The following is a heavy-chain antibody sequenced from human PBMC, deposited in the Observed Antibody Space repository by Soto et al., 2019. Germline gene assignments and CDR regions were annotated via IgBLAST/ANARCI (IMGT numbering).Heavy chain of an antibody. Sequence: GGSLRLSCAASGFTFSSYGMHWVRQAPGKGLEWVAVIPYDGSDKYYADSVKGRFTISRDNSKNTLNLQMNSLRAEDTVVYYCAKGKGLNSYYGMDVWGQGTTVTVSS. J-gene: IGHJ6*02. CDR3: AKGKGLNSYYGMDV. D-gene: IGHD6-19*01. CDR2: IPYDGSDK. CDR1: GFTFSSYG. V-gene: IGHV3-30*18.